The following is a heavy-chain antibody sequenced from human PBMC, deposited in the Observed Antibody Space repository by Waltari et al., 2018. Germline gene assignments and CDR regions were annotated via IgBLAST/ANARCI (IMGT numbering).Heavy chain of an antibody. CDR3: AKEIHTIGRPCFDC. CDR2: ITSGGGDT. V-gene: IGHV3-23*01. Sequence: TFSNFAISWVRQAPGKGLERVSGITSGGGDTYYADSVRGRFTISRDNARNRLYLQMNRLRDEDTAVYYCAKEIHTIGRPCFDCWGQGVRVTVSS. CDR1: TFSNFA. J-gene: IGHJ4*02.